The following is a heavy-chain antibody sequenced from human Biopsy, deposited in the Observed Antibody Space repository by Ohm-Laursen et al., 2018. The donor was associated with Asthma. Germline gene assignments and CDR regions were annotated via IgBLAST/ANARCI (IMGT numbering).Heavy chain of an antibody. Sequence: GASVKVSCKGSRDIFSSYGFSWARQAPGQGLEWMGGIIPISLTPSYARRFRGRVTISADEYTRTAYMELSSLRSEDTAVYYCARDPSYFDPSVEVWHLWGQGTMVTVSS. CDR2: IIPISLTP. CDR3: ARDPSYFDPSVEVWHL. D-gene: IGHD3-22*01. CDR1: RDIFSSYG. J-gene: IGHJ3*01. V-gene: IGHV1-69*13.